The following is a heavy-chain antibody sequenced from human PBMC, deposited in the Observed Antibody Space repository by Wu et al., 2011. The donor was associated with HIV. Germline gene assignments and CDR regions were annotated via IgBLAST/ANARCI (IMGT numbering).Heavy chain of an antibody. CDR1: GYTFTAYY. CDR2: INPHSGGT. CDR3: ARGGLSMVRGLVLLHFDY. V-gene: IGHV1-2*02. J-gene: IGHJ4*02. Sequence: QVQLVQSGAEVKKPGASVKVSCKASGYTFTAYYMHWLRQAPGQGLEWMGWINPHSGGTNFAQKFQGRVTMTRDTSITTAYMELSRLRSDDTAVYYCARGGLSMVRGLVLLHFDYWGQGTLVTVSS. D-gene: IGHD3-10*01.